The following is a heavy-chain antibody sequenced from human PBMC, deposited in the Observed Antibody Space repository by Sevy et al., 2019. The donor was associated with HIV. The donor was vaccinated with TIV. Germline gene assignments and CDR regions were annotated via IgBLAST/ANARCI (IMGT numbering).Heavy chain of an antibody. J-gene: IGHJ4*02. Sequence: GGSLRLSCAASGFSFRDSAMNWVRQAPGKGLEWVSTMASTGVKTFYANSVKGRFTISRDPSMSTLYLQMTSLRAEDTALYYCVRGWPITFWGQGTQVTVSS. V-gene: IGHV3-23*01. CDR3: VRGWPITF. CDR1: GFSFRDSA. CDR2: MASTGVKT. D-gene: IGHD3-10*01.